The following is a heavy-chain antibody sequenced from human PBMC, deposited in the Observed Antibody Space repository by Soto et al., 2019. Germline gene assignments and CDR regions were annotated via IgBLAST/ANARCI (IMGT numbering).Heavy chain of an antibody. J-gene: IGHJ6*02. CDR2: IYPGDSDT. CDR1: GYSFANYW. V-gene: IGHV5-51*01. Sequence: PGESLKISCQGSGYSFANYWIAWVRQMPGKGLEWVGVIYPGDSDTRYSPSFRGQVTISADKSISHVYLQWSSLKASDTAMYYCARNRLRQYYYGMDVWGQGTKVTLSS. D-gene: IGHD3-10*01. CDR3: ARNRLRQYYYGMDV.